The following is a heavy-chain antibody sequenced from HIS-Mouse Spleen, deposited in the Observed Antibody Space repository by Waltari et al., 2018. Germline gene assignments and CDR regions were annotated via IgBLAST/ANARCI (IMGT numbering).Heavy chain of an antibody. Sequence: QLQQQESGPGRVKPSETLSLTCTVAGGSISSSSYYWGWFRQPPGQGLEGIGSIYYSWGTYYNPSLKSRVTISVDTSKNQFSLKLSSVTAADTAVYYCARQGDAFDIWGQGTMVTVSS. CDR3: ARQGDAFDI. V-gene: IGHV4-39*01. J-gene: IGHJ3*02. CDR2: IYYSWGT. CDR1: GGSISSSSYY.